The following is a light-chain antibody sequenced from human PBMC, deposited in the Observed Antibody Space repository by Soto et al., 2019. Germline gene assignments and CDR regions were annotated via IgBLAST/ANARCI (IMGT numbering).Light chain of an antibody. CDR2: DAS. J-gene: IGKJ5*01. CDR1: QDISNY. Sequence: DIQMTQSPSSLSASVGDRVTITCQASQDISNYLNWYQQKPGKAPKLLIYDASNLETGVPSRFNWSGIGNRFSFHHRQPAAEDIATYYCQQYDNLPITFGQGTRLEIK. CDR3: QQYDNLPIT. V-gene: IGKV1-33*01.